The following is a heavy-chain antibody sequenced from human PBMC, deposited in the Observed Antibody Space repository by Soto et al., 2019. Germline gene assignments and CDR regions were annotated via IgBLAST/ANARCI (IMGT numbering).Heavy chain of an antibody. CDR3: ARGRYCLTGRCFPNWFDS. CDR2: IYKSTTT. V-gene: IGHV4-30-4*01. J-gene: IGHJ5*01. Sequence: PSETLSLTCSVSGDSISTVDYFWAWIRQPPGQALEYIGYIYKSTTTYYNPSFESRVAISPDTSKSQFSLTVTSATAADTAVYFCARGRYCLTGRCFPNWFDSWGQGTLVTVS. CDR1: GDSISTVDYF. D-gene: IGHD2-15*01.